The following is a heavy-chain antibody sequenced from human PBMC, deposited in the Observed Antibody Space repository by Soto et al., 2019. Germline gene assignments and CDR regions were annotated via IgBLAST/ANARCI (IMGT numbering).Heavy chain of an antibody. CDR1: GFTFSSYS. CDR3: ARDRWTYLEPGAFDI. V-gene: IGHV3-21*01. CDR2: ISSSSSYI. D-gene: IGHD1-1*01. Sequence: GGSLRLSCAASGFTFSSYSMNWVRQAPGKGLEWVSSISSSSSYIYYADSLKGRFTISRDNAKNSLYLQMNSLRAEDTAVYYCARDRWTYLEPGAFDIWGQGTMVTVSS. J-gene: IGHJ3*02.